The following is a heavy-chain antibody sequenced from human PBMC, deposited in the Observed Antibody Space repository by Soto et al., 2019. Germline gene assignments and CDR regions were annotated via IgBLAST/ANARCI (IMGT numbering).Heavy chain of an antibody. V-gene: IGHV3-33*01. D-gene: IGHD2-15*01. Sequence: QVQLVESGGGVVQPGRSLRLSCAASGFTFSSYGMHWVRQAPGKGLEWVAVIWYDGSNKYYADSVKGRFTISRDNSKNTMYMQMNSLSAEDTAVYYCARDLWCSGGSCYGNAYYYYYGMDVWGQGTTVTVSS. CDR3: ARDLWCSGGSCYGNAYYYYYGMDV. CDR1: GFTFSSYG. J-gene: IGHJ6*02. CDR2: IWYDGSNK.